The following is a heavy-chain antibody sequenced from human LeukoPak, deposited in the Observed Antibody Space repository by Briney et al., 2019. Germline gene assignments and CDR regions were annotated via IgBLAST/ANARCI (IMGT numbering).Heavy chain of an antibody. CDR3: ATGGNWNDAFDY. J-gene: IGHJ4*02. Sequence: SQTLSLTCTVSGGSISSGGYYWSWIRQHPGKGLEWIGYIYYKGRTNYNPSLKSRVTMSVDTSKRQFSLNLSSLTAADTAVYYCATGGNWNDAFDYWGQGTMVTVSS. CDR2: IYYKGRT. D-gene: IGHD1-20*01. CDR1: GGSISSGGYY. V-gene: IGHV4-31*03.